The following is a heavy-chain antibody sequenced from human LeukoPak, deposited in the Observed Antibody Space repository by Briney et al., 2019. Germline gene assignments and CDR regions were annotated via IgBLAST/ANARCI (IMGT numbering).Heavy chain of an antibody. CDR2: IYHSGNT. V-gene: IGHV4-38-2*02. D-gene: IGHD5-18*01. J-gene: IGHJ4*02. CDR1: GYSISSGYY. CDR3: ARLSPPIQLWPDGGGYFDY. Sequence: SETVSLTCTVSGYSISSGYYWAWIRQPPGKGLEWIGSIYHSGNTYYNPSLKSRVTISLDTSKNQFSLKLSSVTAADTAVYYCARLSPPIQLWPDGGGYFDYWGQGTLVTVSS.